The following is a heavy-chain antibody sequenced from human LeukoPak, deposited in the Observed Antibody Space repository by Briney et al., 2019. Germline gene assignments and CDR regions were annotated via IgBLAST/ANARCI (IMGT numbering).Heavy chain of an antibody. V-gene: IGHV4-34*01. Sequence: SETLSLTCAVYGRSFNDYYRNWIRQPPGKGLEWIGEINARGDTNYNPSLKSRVTISVDTSKKQFSLRLTSMIAADTALYYCARGQVPAARGYNWFDPWGQGTLVTVSS. CDR3: ARGQVPAARGYNWFDP. D-gene: IGHD2-2*01. CDR2: INARGDT. J-gene: IGHJ5*02. CDR1: GRSFNDYY.